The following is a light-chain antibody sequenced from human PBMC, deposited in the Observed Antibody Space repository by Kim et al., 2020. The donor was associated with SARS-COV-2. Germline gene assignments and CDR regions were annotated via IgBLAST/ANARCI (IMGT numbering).Light chain of an antibody. CDR2: GNN. Sequence: SSELTQDPAVSVASGQTVRITCQGDTLRNYYASWYQQKPGQAPLIVIYGNNNRPPGIPDRFSGSNSGNTASLTIAGTQAEDEADYYCSSRDKSGYHLVFGGGTQLTVL. CDR3: SSRDKSGYHLV. J-gene: IGLJ2*01. V-gene: IGLV3-19*01. CDR1: TLRNYY.